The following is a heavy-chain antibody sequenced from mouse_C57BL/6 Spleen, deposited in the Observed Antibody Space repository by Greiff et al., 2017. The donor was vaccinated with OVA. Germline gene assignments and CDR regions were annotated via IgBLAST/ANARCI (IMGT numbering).Heavy chain of an antibody. CDR3: TSDVGNFDD. J-gene: IGHJ2*01. CDR2: IDPETGGT. Sequence: QVQLQQSGAELVRPGASVTLSCKASGYTFTDYEMHWVKQTPVHGLEWIGAIDPETGGTAYTQKFKGKAILTADKSSSTAYMELRSLTSEDSAVYYCTSDVGNFDDWGQGTTLTVSS. CDR1: GYTFTDYE. V-gene: IGHV1-15*01. D-gene: IGHD4-1*01.